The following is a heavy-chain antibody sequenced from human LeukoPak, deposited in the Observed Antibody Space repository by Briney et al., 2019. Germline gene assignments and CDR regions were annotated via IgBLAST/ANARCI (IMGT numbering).Heavy chain of an antibody. D-gene: IGHD5-18*01. CDR3: ARDAHIIRGYSYGSYFAPNDY. J-gene: IGHJ4*02. CDR1: GYTFTGYY. CDR2: INPNSGGT. V-gene: IGHV1-2*02. Sequence: ASVKVSCKASGYTFTGYYMHWVRQAPGQGLEWMGWINPNSGGTNYAQKFQGRVTMTRDTSISTAYMELSRLRSGDTAVYYCARDAHIIRGYSYGSYFAPNDYWGQGTLVTVSS.